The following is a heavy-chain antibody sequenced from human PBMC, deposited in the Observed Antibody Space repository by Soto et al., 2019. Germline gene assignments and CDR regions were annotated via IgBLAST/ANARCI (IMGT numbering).Heavy chain of an antibody. CDR1: GFTFDDYA. D-gene: IGHD6-6*01. J-gene: IGHJ4*02. Sequence: GGSLRLSCAASGFTFDDYAMHWVRPAPGKGLEWVSGISWNSGSIGYADSVKGRFTISRDNAKNSLYLQMNSLRAEDTALYYCAKDMVPSIAARPTFDYWGQGTLVTVSS. CDR2: ISWNSGSI. V-gene: IGHV3-9*01. CDR3: AKDMVPSIAARPTFDY.